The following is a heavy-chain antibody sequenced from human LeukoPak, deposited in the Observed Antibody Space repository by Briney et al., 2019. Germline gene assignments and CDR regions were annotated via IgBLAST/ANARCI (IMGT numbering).Heavy chain of an antibody. CDR1: GGSISSGDYD. J-gene: IGHJ5*02. CDR3: ARDQGLGYCSGGSCHPGGFDP. V-gene: IGHV4-30-4*01. CDR2: IYYSGST. Sequence: SESLSLTCTVSGGSISSGDYDWSWIRQPPGKGLEWIGYIYYSGSTYYNPSLKSRLTISVDTSKNQFSLKLSSVTAADTAVYYCARDQGLGYCSGGSCHPGGFDPWGQGTLVTVSS. D-gene: IGHD2-15*01.